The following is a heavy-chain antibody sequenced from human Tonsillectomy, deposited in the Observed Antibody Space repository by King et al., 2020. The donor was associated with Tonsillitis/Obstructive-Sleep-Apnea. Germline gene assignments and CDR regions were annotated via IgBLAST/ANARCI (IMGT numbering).Heavy chain of an antibody. J-gene: IGHJ4*02. CDR2: IYFSGST. Sequence: LQLQESGPGLLKPSETLSLTCTVSGGSITSSAYYWGWIRQPPGKGLEWIGNIYFSGSTYYNPSLKSRVTISVDTSKNQFSLKVRSVTAADTAVYYCARLEELRAKFDHWGRGSLVTVSS. V-gene: IGHV4-39*01. CDR3: ARLEELRAKFDH. D-gene: IGHD1-1*01. CDR1: GGSITSSAYY.